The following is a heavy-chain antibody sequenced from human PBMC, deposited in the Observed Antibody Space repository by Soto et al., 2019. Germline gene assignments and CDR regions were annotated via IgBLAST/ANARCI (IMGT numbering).Heavy chain of an antibody. V-gene: IGHV4-30-4*01. CDR3: ARGLWGEYRYSGDY. D-gene: IGHD3-9*01. CDR2: IYYSAST. J-gene: IGHJ4*02. CDR1: GGSISSGDYY. Sequence: PSESLSLTCTVSGGSISSGDYYWSWILQPPGKGLEGIGYIYYSASTYYNPSHKSRVTISVDTSKNQFSLKLSSVTAADTAVYYCARGLWGEYRYSGDYWGQGNLVTVSS.